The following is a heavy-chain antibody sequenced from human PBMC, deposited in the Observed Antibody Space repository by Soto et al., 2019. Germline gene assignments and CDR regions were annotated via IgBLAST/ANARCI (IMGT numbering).Heavy chain of an antibody. Sequence: QVQLVQSGAEVKKPGSSVKVSCKASGGTFSNYAITWVRQAPGQGLEWMGGIIPIFGTANYAQKFQARVTIDADELTSTAYMELCSLRSEDTAVYYCARDRGPSSGYYPYWFDPWGQGTLVTVSS. CDR1: GGTFSNYA. J-gene: IGHJ5*02. CDR3: ARDRGPSSGYYPYWFDP. D-gene: IGHD3-22*01. V-gene: IGHV1-69*12. CDR2: IIPIFGTA.